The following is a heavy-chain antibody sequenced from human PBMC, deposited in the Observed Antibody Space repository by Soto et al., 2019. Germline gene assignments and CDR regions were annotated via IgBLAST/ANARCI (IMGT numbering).Heavy chain of an antibody. J-gene: IGHJ4*02. Sequence: SETLSLTCTVSGVSITPYYWTWIRHPPGKGLECIGYVYHTGNTYYNPSIKSRVTISLDTSKNQVSLRLKSVNAADTAVYYCAREQYNWKLWGQGTLVTVSA. CDR3: AREQYNWKL. D-gene: IGHD1-20*01. CDR2: VYHTGNT. V-gene: IGHV4-59*01. CDR1: GVSITPYY.